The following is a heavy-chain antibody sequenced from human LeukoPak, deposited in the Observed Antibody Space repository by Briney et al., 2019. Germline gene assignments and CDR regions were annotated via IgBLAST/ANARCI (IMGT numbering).Heavy chain of an antibody. CDR3: ARDHGSGSYYEPSYYFDH. CDR2: INPNSGGA. D-gene: IGHD3-10*01. V-gene: IGHV1-2*02. Sequence: ASVKVSCKASGYTFSDYNIHWVRQAPGQGLEWMGWINPNSGGANYAQKFQDRVTMTRDTSISTAYMELSSLRSDDTAVYYCARDHGSGSYYEPSYYFDHWGQGTLVTVSS. CDR1: GYTFSDYN. J-gene: IGHJ4*02.